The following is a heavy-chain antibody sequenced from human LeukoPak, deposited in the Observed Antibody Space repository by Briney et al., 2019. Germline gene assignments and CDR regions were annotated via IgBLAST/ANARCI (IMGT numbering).Heavy chain of an antibody. CDR2: IYTDGRT. CDR3: AKDPDCTSGVCYTFFDY. J-gene: IGHJ4*02. CDR1: GFTASNKY. V-gene: IGHV3-53*01. Sequence: PGGSLRLSCAASGFTASNKYMTWVRHAPGKGLEWVSLIYTDGRTYYADSAKGRCTISRDNSKNTMYLQMNSLIAQDTPVYYCAKDPDCTSGVCYTFFDYWGQGTLVTVSS. D-gene: IGHD2-8*01.